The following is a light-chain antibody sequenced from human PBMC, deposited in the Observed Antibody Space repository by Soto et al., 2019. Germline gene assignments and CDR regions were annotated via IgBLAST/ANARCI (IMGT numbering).Light chain of an antibody. CDR2: EVS. J-gene: IGLJ2*01. CDR3: ASYGGNDNLL. Sequence: QSALTQPPSSSGSPGQSVTISCTGTSSYVGGYDYVSWYQQHPGKAPKLMMFEVSKRPSGVPDRFSGSKFGNTASLTVSGLQDEDEADYYCASYGGNDNLLFGGGTKLTVL. V-gene: IGLV2-8*01. CDR1: SSYVGGYDY.